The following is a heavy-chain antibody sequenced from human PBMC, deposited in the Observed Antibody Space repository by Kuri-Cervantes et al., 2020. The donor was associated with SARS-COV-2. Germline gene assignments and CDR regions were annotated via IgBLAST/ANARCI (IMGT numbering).Heavy chain of an antibody. Sequence: GGSLRLSCAASGFTFSSYGMHWVRQAPGKGLEWVAVIWYDGSNKYYADSVKGRFTISRDNSKNTLYLQMNGLRAEDTAVYYCARDLGDILTGYYNGGYYYYGMDVWGQGTTVTVSS. J-gene: IGHJ6*02. CDR3: ARDLGDILTGYYNGGYYYYGMDV. CDR1: GFTFSSYG. CDR2: IWYDGSNK. V-gene: IGHV3-33*01. D-gene: IGHD3-9*01.